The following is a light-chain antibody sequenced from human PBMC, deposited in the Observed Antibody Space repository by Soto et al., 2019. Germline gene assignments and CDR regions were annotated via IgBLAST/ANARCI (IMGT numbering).Light chain of an antibody. V-gene: IGKV1-27*01. CDR1: QDIRNY. Sequence: DIQMTQSPSSLSVSVGDRVTITCRASQDIRNYLAWYQQKPGKVPKLLIYAASTLQSGVPSRFSGSGSGTDFPLSINSLPHEDIATYYCQKYDRAPFTFGPGTKVDFK. CDR3: QKYDRAPFT. CDR2: AAS. J-gene: IGKJ3*01.